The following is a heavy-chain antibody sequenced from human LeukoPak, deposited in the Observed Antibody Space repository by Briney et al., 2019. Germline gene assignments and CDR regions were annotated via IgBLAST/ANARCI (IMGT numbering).Heavy chain of an antibody. V-gene: IGHV3-48*02. CDR1: GCTFSSYS. CDR2: IGSSTSPI. CDR3: ARIKLDSHWSYDY. D-gene: IGHD4-11*01. J-gene: IGHJ4*02. Sequence: PGGSLRLSCAASGCTFSSYSMNWLRQAPGKGLEWISYIGSSTSPIYYADSVKGRFTISRDNAENSLYLQMNSLRDEDTAVYYCARIKLDSHWSYDYWGQGTLVTVSS.